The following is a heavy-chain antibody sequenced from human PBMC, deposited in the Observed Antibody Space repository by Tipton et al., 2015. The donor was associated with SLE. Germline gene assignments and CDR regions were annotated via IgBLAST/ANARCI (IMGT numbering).Heavy chain of an antibody. CDR3: ARDPVGGVNAFDI. D-gene: IGHD3-16*01. Sequence: SLRLSCAASGFTFSSYWMSWVRQAPGKGLEWVANIKQDGSEKYYVDSVKGRFTISRDNAKNSLYLQMNSLRAEDTAVYYCARDPVGGVNAFDIWGQGTMDTVSS. CDR1: GFTFSSYW. CDR2: IKQDGSEK. J-gene: IGHJ3*02. V-gene: IGHV3-7*01.